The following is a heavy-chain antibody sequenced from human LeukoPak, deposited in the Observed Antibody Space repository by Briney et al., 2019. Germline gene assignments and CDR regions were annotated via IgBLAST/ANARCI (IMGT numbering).Heavy chain of an antibody. J-gene: IGHJ5*02. CDR1: GFSFSSYS. V-gene: IGHV3-21*01. D-gene: IGHD1-26*01. CDR2: ISSSSSYI. CDR3: ARIVTGSWFDP. Sequence: GSLRLSCAASGFSFSSYSMNWVRPAPGKGLEWVSSISSSSSYIYYADSVKGRFTISRDNAKNSLYLQMNSLRAEDTAVYYCARIVTGSWFDPWGQGTLVTVSS.